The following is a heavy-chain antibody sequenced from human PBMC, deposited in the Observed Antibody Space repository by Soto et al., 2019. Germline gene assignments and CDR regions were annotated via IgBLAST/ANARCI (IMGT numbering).Heavy chain of an antibody. J-gene: IGHJ6*02. CDR3: ARWTCGGSCYRNYYYYGMDV. V-gene: IGHV1-2*02. D-gene: IGHD2-15*01. Sequence: QVQLVQSGAEVKKPGASVTVSCKASGYTFTNQLIHWVRQAPGQGLEWMGWINPNSGGTNYAQKFQGRVTMTRDTSISTAYMELSRLRSDDTAVYYCARWTCGGSCYRNYYYYGMDVWGQGTTVTVSS. CDR2: INPNSGGT. CDR1: GYTFTNQL.